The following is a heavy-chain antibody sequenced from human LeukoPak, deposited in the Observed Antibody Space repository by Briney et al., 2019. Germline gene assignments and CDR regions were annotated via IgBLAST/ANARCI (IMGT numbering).Heavy chain of an antibody. Sequence: GGSLRLSCAASGFTFSSYAMSWVRQAPRKGLEWVSAISGSGGSTYYADSVKGRFTISRDNSKNTLYLQMNSLRAEDTAVYYCAKKPTLYLSHVDTAMVTDYFDYWGQGTLVTVSS. V-gene: IGHV3-23*01. CDR1: GFTFSSYA. CDR3: AKKPTLYLSHVDTAMVTDYFDY. D-gene: IGHD5-18*01. J-gene: IGHJ4*02. CDR2: ISGSGGST.